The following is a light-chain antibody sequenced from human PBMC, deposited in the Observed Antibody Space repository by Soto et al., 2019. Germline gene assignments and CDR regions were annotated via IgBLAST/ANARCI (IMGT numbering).Light chain of an antibody. CDR3: HQRDNWPPTWT. Sequence: EIVLTQSPATLSLSPGERATLSCRASQSVTTYLAWYQQKPGEAPRLLIYHTSNRAAGIPARFSGSGSGTDFTLTISSLEPEHFAVYYCHQRDNWPPTWTFGQGTKVDIK. V-gene: IGKV3-11*01. CDR2: HTS. J-gene: IGKJ1*01. CDR1: QSVTTY.